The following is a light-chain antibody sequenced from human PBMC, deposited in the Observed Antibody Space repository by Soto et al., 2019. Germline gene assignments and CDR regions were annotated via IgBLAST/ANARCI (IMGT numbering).Light chain of an antibody. V-gene: IGKV1-33*01. J-gene: IGKJ5*01. CDR3: QQYENLPT. Sequence: DTQMTQAPSSLSASVGDRVTITCQASQNINNYLNWYQQKPGRAPKLLIYDASNLEAGVPSRFRGSGSGTDFTFTISRLQPEDIATYYCQQYENLPTFGQATRLEI. CDR2: DAS. CDR1: QNINNY.